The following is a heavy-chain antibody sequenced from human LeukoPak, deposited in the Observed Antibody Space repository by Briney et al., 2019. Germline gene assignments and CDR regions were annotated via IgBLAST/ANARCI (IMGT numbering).Heavy chain of an antibody. V-gene: IGHV3-7*01. CDR1: GFTFSSYW. Sequence: PGGSLRLSCAASGFTFSSYWMSWVRQAPGKGLEWVANIKQDGSEKYYVDSVKGRFTISRDNAKNPLYLQMNSLRAEDTAVYYCARDDYDILTGYPYYFDYWGQGTLVTVSS. D-gene: IGHD3-9*01. CDR2: IKQDGSEK. CDR3: ARDDYDILTGYPYYFDY. J-gene: IGHJ4*02.